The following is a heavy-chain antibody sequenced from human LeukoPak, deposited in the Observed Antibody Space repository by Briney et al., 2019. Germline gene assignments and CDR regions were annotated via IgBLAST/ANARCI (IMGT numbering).Heavy chain of an antibody. D-gene: IGHD1-26*01. Sequence: PSETLSLTCAVYGGSFSGYYWSWIRQPPGKGLEWIGEINHSGSTNYNPSLKSRVTISVDTSKNQFSLKLSSVTAADTAVYYRARGRGIVGATYFDYWGQGTLVTVSS. CDR2: INHSGST. CDR1: GGSFSGYY. CDR3: ARGRGIVGATYFDY. J-gene: IGHJ4*02. V-gene: IGHV4-34*01.